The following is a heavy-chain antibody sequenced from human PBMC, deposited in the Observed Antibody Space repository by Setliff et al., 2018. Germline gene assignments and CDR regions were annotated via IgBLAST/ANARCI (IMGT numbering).Heavy chain of an antibody. CDR2: IYYSGST. J-gene: IGHJ4*02. V-gene: IGHV4-31*03. CDR3: ATLTGDRGVDY. Sequence: SETLSLTCTVSGGSISSGGYYWSWIRQHPGKGLEWIGYIYYSGSTYYNPSLKSRVSISVDTSKNQFSLNLNAVTAADTAVYYCATLTGDRGVDYWGQGRLVTVSS. D-gene: IGHD7-27*01. CDR1: GGSISSGGYY.